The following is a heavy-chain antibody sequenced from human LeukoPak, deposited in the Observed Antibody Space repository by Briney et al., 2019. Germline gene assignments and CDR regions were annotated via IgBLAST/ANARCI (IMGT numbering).Heavy chain of an antibody. CDR3: ARGERRYCTNGVCYLDAFDI. V-gene: IGHV1-24*01. CDR2: FDPEDGET. J-gene: IGHJ3*02. D-gene: IGHD2-8*01. CDR1: GYTLTELS. Sequence: ASVKVSCKVSGYTLTELSMHWVRQAPGKGLEWMGGFDPEDGETIYAQKFQGRVTMTRDTSISTAYMELSRLRSDDTAVYYCARGERRYCTNGVCYLDAFDIWGQGTMVTVSS.